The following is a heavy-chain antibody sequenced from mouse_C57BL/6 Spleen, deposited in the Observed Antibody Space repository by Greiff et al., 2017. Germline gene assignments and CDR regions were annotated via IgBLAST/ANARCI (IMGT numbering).Heavy chain of an antibody. Sequence: QVQLQQPGAELVRPGSSVKLSCKASGYTFTSYWMHWVKQRPIQGLEWIGNIDPSDSETHYNQKFKDKATLTVDKSSSTAYMQLSSLTSEDSAVYYCSTMITPWIDYAMGYWGHGTSGTVSS. CDR2: IDPSDSET. V-gene: IGHV1-52*01. CDR1: GYTFTSYW. CDR3: STMITPWIDYAMGY. J-gene: IGHJ4*01. D-gene: IGHD2-4*01.